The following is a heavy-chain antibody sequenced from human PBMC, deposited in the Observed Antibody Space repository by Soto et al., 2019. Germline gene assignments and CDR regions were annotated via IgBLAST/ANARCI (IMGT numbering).Heavy chain of an antibody. D-gene: IGHD3-3*01. J-gene: IGHJ4*02. Sequence: SVKVSCKASGGTFSSYAISWVRQAPGQGLEWMGGIIPIFGTANYAQKFQGRVTITADESTSTAYMELSSLRSEDTAVYYCARELRTITIFGVVIPTGYFDYWGQGTLVTVSS. V-gene: IGHV1-69*13. CDR2: IIPIFGTA. CDR1: GGTFSSYA. CDR3: ARELRTITIFGVVIPTGYFDY.